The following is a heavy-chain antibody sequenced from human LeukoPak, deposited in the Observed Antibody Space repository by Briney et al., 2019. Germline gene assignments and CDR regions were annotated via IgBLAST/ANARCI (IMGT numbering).Heavy chain of an antibody. CDR2: IKQDESEK. J-gene: IGHJ4*02. CDR1: GFSFSSYW. Sequence: GGSLRLSCAVSGFSFSSYWMSWVRQAPGKGLEWVANIKQDESEKYHVDSVKGRFTISRDNPKNLLFLQINSLRVEDTAVYYCARETPRRGETRDGYRWGQGTVVTVSS. D-gene: IGHD5-24*01. V-gene: IGHV3-7*01. CDR3: ARETPRRGETRDGYR.